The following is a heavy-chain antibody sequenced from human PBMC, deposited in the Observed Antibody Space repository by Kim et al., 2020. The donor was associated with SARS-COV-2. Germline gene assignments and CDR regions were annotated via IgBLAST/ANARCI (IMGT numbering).Heavy chain of an antibody. D-gene: IGHD3-22*01. CDR3: ARGGGYKDYYGMDV. J-gene: IGHJ6*02. V-gene: IGHV4-38-2*02. CDR2: IYHSGST. Sequence: SETLSLTCTVSGYSISSGYYWGWIRQPPGKGLEWIGSIYHSGSTYYNPSLKSRVTISVDTSKNQFSLNLSSVTAADTAVYYCARGGGYKDYYGMDVWGQG. CDR1: GYSISSGYY.